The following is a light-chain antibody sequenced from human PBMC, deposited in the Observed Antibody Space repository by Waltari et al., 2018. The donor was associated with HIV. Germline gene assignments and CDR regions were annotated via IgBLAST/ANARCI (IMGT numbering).Light chain of an antibody. CDR2: NKD. CDR3: ATWDDTLVTLV. V-gene: IGLV1-44*01. CDR1: GSYIGSHS. Sequence: HSVLTQPPSASGTSGQPVIISCSATGSYIGSHSLTWYPHLPAATPKSVIDNKDQRRSGVPERFAGSKSATSAVLAITGVQSGDEGDYYCATWDDTLVTLVFGSGTRVVV. J-gene: IGLJ1*01.